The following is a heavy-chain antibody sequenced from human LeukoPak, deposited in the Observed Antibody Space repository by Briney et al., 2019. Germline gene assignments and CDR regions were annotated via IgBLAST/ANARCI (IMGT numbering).Heavy chain of an antibody. CDR3: ARYCSGGSCSMDHDAFDI. CDR1: GGSISSGGYY. D-gene: IGHD2-15*01. J-gene: IGHJ3*02. Sequence: SETLSLTCTVSGGSISSGGYYWSWIRQPPGKGLEWIGYIYHSGSTYYNPSLKSRVTISVDTSKNQFSLKLSSVTAADTAVYYCARYCSGGSCSMDHDAFDIWGQGTMVTVSS. V-gene: IGHV4-30-2*01. CDR2: IYHSGST.